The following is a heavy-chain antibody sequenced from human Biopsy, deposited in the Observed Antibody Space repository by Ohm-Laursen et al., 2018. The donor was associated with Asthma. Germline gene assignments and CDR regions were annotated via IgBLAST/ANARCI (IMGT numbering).Heavy chain of an antibody. D-gene: IGHD2-2*01. CDR3: ARKAGSCISRTCYSLDF. CDR2: INSVFGTT. J-gene: IGHJ4*02. Sequence: SVKVSCNSLGGTFNTYVIGWVRQAPGQGLEWMGGINSVFGTTTYPQKFQDRVTITADDSTSTVYMELSSLRSEDTAVYYCARKAGSCISRTCYSLDFWGQGTLITVSS. CDR1: GGTFNTYV. V-gene: IGHV1-69*13.